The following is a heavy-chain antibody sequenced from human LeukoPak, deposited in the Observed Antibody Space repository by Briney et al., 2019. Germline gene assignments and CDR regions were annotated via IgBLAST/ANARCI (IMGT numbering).Heavy chain of an antibody. CDR2: ISYSGNT. CDR1: GDSISSAGYS. CDR3: ARDVLVTSSPDAFDI. Sequence: SETLSLTCTVSGDSISSAGYSWTWIRQPPGKGLQWIGYISYSGNTYYSPSLKSRVSISLDASKNQFSLRLTSVTAADTATYFCARDVLVTSSPDAFDIWGQGTMVTVSS. V-gene: IGHV4-31*03. D-gene: IGHD2-21*02. J-gene: IGHJ3*02.